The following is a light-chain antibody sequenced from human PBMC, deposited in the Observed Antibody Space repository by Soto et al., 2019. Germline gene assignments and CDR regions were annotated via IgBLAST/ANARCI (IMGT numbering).Light chain of an antibody. CDR3: QQYNNWPAIT. J-gene: IGKJ5*01. V-gene: IGKV3D-15*01. Sequence: IVLTQSPATLSMSPGGTSTLSCRAIQSVRSNLAWYQQKPGQAPRLLIHGASNRATGIPARFSGSGSGTEFTLTISSLQSEDFAVYYCQQYNNWPAITFGQGTRLEIK. CDR1: QSVRSN. CDR2: GAS.